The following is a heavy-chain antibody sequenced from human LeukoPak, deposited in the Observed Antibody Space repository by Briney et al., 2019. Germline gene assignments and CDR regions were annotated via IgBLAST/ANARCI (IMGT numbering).Heavy chain of an antibody. CDR2: IYYSGST. Sequence: SETLSLTCTVSGRSISSYYWSWIRQPPGKGLEWFVYIYYSGSTKYNPSRKSRVTIPVDTSKNQYSLKLSSVNAADTSVYFCARGSNYYESGKGWVDPWGQGTLVTVSS. CDR1: GRSISSYY. D-gene: IGHD3-10*01. CDR3: ARGSNYYESGKGWVDP. J-gene: IGHJ5*02. V-gene: IGHV4-59*12.